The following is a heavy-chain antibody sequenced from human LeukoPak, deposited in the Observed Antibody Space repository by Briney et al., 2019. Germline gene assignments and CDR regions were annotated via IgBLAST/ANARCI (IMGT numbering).Heavy chain of an antibody. CDR3: ARDGPASDFDY. J-gene: IGHJ4*02. V-gene: IGHV4-4*07. Sequence: PSETLSLTCAVSGGSISSYYWSWIRQPAGKGLEWIGRIYTSGSTNYNPSLKSRVTMSVDTSKDQFSLKLSSVTAADTTVYYCARDGPASDFDYWGQGTLVTVSS. D-gene: IGHD2-2*01. CDR2: IYTSGST. CDR1: GGSISSYY.